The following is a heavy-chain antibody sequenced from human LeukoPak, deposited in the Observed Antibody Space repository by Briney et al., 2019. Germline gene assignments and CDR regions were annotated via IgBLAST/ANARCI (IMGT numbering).Heavy chain of an antibody. CDR3: ASWSSYYDSSGYIDY. V-gene: IGHV1-69*13. Sequence: SVKVSCKASGGTFSSYAISWVRQAPGQGLEWMGGIIPIFGTANYAQKFQGRVTITADESTSTAYMELSSLRSEDTAVYYCASWSSYYDSSGYIDYWGQGTLVTVSS. CDR2: IIPIFGTA. D-gene: IGHD3-22*01. J-gene: IGHJ4*02. CDR1: GGTFSSYA.